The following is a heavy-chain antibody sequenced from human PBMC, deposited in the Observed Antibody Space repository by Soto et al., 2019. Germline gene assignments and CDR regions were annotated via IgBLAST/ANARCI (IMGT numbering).Heavy chain of an antibody. CDR1: GGSMSSGGYS. Sequence: LQLQESGPGLVKPSQTLSLTCDVSGGSMSSGGYSWGWIRQPQGKGLECIGYIYPSGSTYYNQSLKSRVTISVDRSKNQFSLNLRSVTAAETAVYYCVRVPAAGRLYCDYWGGRTLVTVSS. CDR2: IYPSGST. V-gene: IGHV4-30-2*01. D-gene: IGHD6-13*01. J-gene: IGHJ4*02. CDR3: VRVPAAGRLYCDY.